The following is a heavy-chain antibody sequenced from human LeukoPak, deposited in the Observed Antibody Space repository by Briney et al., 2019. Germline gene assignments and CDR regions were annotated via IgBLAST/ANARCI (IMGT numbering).Heavy chain of an antibody. Sequence: SETLSLTYSVSGGSISSSYWIWIRQSPGKGLEWIVYSHYSGRTNYNPSLKSRVTLSVDTSKNRFSLTLISVTAADTAVYYCARHLGTGSVDAFDIWGPGTMVTVSS. CDR2: SHYSGRT. V-gene: IGHV4-59*01. CDR3: ARHLGTGSVDAFDI. CDR1: GGSISSSY. J-gene: IGHJ3*02. D-gene: IGHD1-26*01.